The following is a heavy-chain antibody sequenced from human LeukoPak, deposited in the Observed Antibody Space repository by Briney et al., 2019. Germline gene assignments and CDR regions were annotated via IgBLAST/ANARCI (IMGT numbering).Heavy chain of an antibody. J-gene: IGHJ4*02. CDR1: GGTFSSYA. V-gene: IGHV1-69*06. CDR2: IIPIFGTA. Sequence: ASVKVSCKASGGTFSSYAISWVRQAPGQGLEWMGGIIPIFGTANYAQKFQGRVTITADKSTSTAYMELSSLRSDDTAVYYCARDETYYYDSSGTDYWGQGTLVTVSS. CDR3: ARDETYYYDSSGTDY. D-gene: IGHD3-22*01.